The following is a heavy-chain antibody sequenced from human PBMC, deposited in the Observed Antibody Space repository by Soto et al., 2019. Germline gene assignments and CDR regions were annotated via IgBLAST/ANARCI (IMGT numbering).Heavy chain of an antibody. J-gene: IGHJ6*02. Sequence: QVQLVQSGAEVKKPGSSVKVFCKASGGTFSNYTISWVRQAPGQGLEWMGGIIPVFGTTDYEQKFQGRVPITADGSTSTAYVKLSSLSSADTAVYYCARSSPYIVVRKPTGNQDYYGMDVWGQGTTVTVSS. CDR2: IIPVFGTT. CDR1: GGTFSNYT. D-gene: IGHD2-2*01. V-gene: IGHV1-69*01. CDR3: ARSSPYIVVRKPTGNQDYYGMDV.